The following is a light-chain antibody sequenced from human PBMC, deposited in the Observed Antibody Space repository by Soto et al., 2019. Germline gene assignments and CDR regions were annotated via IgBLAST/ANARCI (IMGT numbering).Light chain of an antibody. J-gene: IGLJ3*02. Sequence: QSVLTQPPSASGTPGQRVTISWSGSTSNIEENSVTWYQRLPGTAPKVLIYDDYQRPSGVSDRFSGSKSGTAASLAISDLQSEDEGDYYCTAWDDSLNAWLFGGGTKLTAL. V-gene: IGLV1-44*01. CDR2: DDY. CDR3: TAWDDSLNAWL. CDR1: TSNIEENS.